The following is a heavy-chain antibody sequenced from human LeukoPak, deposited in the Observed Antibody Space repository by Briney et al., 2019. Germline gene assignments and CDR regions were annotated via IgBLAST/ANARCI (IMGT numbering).Heavy chain of an antibody. CDR3: AKASAAADNYFDY. CDR2: ISWYRGSI. J-gene: IGHJ4*02. Sequence: GRSLSLSCAASGFTFDVYPMHWVRHALGKGLEWVSGISWYRGSIGYADSVKGRFTISRDNAKNSLYLQMNSLRHDDMALYYCAKASAAADNYFDYWRQGTLVTVSS. D-gene: IGHD6-13*01. V-gene: IGHV3-9*03. CDR1: GFTFDVYP.